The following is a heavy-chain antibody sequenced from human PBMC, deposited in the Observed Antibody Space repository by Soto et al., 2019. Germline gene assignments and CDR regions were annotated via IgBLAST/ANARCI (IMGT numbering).Heavy chain of an antibody. D-gene: IGHD3-10*01. V-gene: IGHV4-38-2*01. CDR2: IYHSGST. CDR3: ARVGFTMVRGVINYYYYYGMDV. Sequence: PSETLSLTCAVSGYSISSGYYWGWIRQPPGKGLEWIGSIYHSGSTYYNPSLKSRVTISVDTSKNQFSLKLSSVTAADTAVYYCARVGFTMVRGVINYYYYYGMDVWGQGTTVTV. CDR1: GYSISSGYY. J-gene: IGHJ6*02.